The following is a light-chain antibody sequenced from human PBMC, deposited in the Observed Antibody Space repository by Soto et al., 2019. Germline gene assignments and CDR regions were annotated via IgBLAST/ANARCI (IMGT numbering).Light chain of an antibody. Sequence: EIVLTQSPGTLSLSPGERATLSCRASQSVNSSYLAWYQQKPGQAPRLLIYGASSRATGIPDRFSGSGSGTDYTLTIIRLVPEDFAVYYCQQYGSSPLTFGGGTKVDIK. CDR1: QSVNSSY. J-gene: IGKJ4*01. CDR3: QQYGSSPLT. CDR2: GAS. V-gene: IGKV3-20*01.